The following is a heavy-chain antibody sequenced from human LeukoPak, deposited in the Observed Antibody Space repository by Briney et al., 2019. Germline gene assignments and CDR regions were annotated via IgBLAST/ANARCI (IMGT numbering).Heavy chain of an antibody. Sequence: PSETLSLTCTVSGGSISSYYWTWIRRPPGKGLEWIGYIYYSGGTNYNPSLWSRVTMSVDTSKNQFSLKLSSVTAADTAVYYCARRAVAVVTYYTDVWGKGTTVTVSS. V-gene: IGHV4-59*01. CDR3: ARRAVAVVTYYTDV. CDR2: IYYSGGT. D-gene: IGHD6-19*01. J-gene: IGHJ6*03. CDR1: GGSISSYY.